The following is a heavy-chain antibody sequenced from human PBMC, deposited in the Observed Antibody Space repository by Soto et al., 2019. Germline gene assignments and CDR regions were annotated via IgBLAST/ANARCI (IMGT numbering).Heavy chain of an antibody. J-gene: IGHJ3*02. Sequence: EVQLVESGGGLVQPGGSLRLSCAASGFTFSSYEMNWVRQAPGKGLEWVSYISSSGSTIYYADSVKGRFTISRDNAKNSLYLQMNSLRAEDTAVYYCARGSGAARLPSDDALDIWGQGTMVTVSS. D-gene: IGHD6-6*01. CDR3: ARGSGAARLPSDDALDI. V-gene: IGHV3-48*03. CDR2: ISSSGSTI. CDR1: GFTFSSYE.